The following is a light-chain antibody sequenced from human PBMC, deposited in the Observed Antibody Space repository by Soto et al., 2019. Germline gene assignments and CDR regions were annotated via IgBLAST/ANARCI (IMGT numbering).Light chain of an antibody. CDR1: QSVSSD. J-gene: IGKJ1*01. Sequence: VVMSQSPATLSVSPGERATLSCRASQSVSSDLAWYHQKPGQAPRLLVYGASTRATGIPARFSGSGSGTEFTLTISSLQSEDFAVYYCQQYNNWPRTFGQGTKVDI. CDR2: GAS. CDR3: QQYNNWPRT. V-gene: IGKV3-15*01.